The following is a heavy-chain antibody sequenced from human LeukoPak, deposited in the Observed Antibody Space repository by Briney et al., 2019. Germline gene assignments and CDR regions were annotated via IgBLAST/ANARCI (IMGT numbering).Heavy chain of an antibody. D-gene: IGHD5-12*01. J-gene: IGHJ4*02. CDR2: IYTSGST. CDR3: ARAMRVDRFFDY. CDR1: GGPFNSGSYY. V-gene: IGHV4-61*02. Sequence: SETLSLTCTVSGGPFNSGSYYWSWIRQPAGKGLEWVGRIYTSGSTSYNPSLKSRVTISVDTSKNQFSLQLTSVTAADTAVYYCARAMRVDRFFDYWGQGILVTVSS.